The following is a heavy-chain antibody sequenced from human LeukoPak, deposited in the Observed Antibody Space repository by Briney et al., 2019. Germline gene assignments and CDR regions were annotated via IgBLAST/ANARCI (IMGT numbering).Heavy chain of an antibody. CDR3: ASVSVWELATHTGGSFDF. D-gene: IGHD5-24*01. Sequence: SQTLSLTCTVSGGLINRIEYYWGWVRQSPVKGLEWLGHIHHTGTTFYSPHLNSRLSVSVASSKNQFSLTLNSVTAADTAVYYCASVSVWELATHTGGSFDFWGRGILVTVSS. J-gene: IGHJ4*02. V-gene: IGHV4-30-4*01. CDR2: IHHTGTT. CDR1: GGLINRIEYY.